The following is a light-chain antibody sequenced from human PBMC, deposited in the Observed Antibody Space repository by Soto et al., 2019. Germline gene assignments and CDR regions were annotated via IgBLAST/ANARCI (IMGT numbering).Light chain of an antibody. CDR1: SGHSTYA. CDR2: LNSDGSH. CDR3: QTWGTGIHV. V-gene: IGLV4-69*01. J-gene: IGLJ2*01. Sequence: QSVLTQSPSASASLGASVKLTCTLSSGHSTYAIAWHQQQPEKGPRYLMNLNSDGSHTKGDGIPDRFSGSSSGAERYLTISSLQSEDEADYYCQTWGTGIHVFGGGTKVTVL.